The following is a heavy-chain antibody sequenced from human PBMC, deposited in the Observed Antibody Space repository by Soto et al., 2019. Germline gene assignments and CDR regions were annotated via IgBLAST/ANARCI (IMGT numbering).Heavy chain of an antibody. V-gene: IGHV3-11*01. D-gene: IGHD3-10*01. Sequence: GGSLRLSCAASGSIFSDLYMTWIRQAPGKGLEWLSYISGGGETIHYADSVKGRFTVSRDNARRSLYLQMNSLRAEDTAVYYCASDPYYYASGYWGQGTLVTVSS. CDR2: ISGGGETI. J-gene: IGHJ4*02. CDR3: ASDPYYYASGY. CDR1: GSIFSDLY.